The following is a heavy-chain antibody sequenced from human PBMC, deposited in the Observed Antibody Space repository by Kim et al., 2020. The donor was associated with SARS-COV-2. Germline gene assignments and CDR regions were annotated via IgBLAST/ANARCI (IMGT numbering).Heavy chain of an antibody. CDR2: ISYDGSNK. V-gene: IGHV3-30*18. CDR3: AKDRVRYCSSTSCYEDYGMDV. CDR1: GFTFSSYG. J-gene: IGHJ6*02. Sequence: GGSLRLSCAASGFTFSSYGMHWVRQAPGKGLEWVAVISYDGSNKYYADSVKGRFTISRDNSKNTLYLQMNSLRAEDTAVYYCAKDRVRYCSSTSCYEDYGMDVWGQGTTVTVSS. D-gene: IGHD2-2*01.